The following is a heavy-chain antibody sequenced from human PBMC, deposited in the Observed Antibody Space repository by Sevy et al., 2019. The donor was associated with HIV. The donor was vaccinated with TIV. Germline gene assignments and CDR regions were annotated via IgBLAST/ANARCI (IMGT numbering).Heavy chain of an antibody. V-gene: IGHV5-51*01. D-gene: IGHD2-15*01. J-gene: IGHJ4*02. Sequence: GESLKISCKGSGYSFTTYWIGWVRQMPGKGLEWMGIIYPGDSDTTYSPSFQGQVTISANKSISTAYLQRSSLKASDTAMYYCARHRREVGSVGYYYDYWGQGTLVTVSS. CDR2: IYPGDSDT. CDR1: GYSFTTYW. CDR3: ARHRREVGSVGYYYDY.